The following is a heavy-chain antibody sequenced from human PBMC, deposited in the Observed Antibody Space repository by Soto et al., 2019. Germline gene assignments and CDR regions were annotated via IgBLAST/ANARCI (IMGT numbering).Heavy chain of an antibody. J-gene: IGHJ4*02. D-gene: IGHD3-9*01. CDR2: IFSNDEK. V-gene: IGHV2-26*01. CDR3: ARIGGYYDILTGYRPLFDY. CDR1: GFSLSNARMG. Sequence: QVTLKESGPVLVKPTETLTLTCTVSGFSLSNARMGVSWIRQPPGKALEWLAHIFSNDEKSYSTSMKSRLTISKDTSKSQVVLTMTNMDPVDTATYYCARIGGYYDILTGYRPLFDYWGQGTLVTVSS.